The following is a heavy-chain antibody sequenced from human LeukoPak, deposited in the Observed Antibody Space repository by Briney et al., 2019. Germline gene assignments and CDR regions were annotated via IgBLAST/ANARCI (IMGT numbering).Heavy chain of an antibody. V-gene: IGHV3-20*04. CDR3: ARAQPVGYDSSGYYTPPLD. D-gene: IGHD3-22*01. CDR1: GFTFDDYG. J-gene: IGHJ4*02. CDR2: INWNRGST. Sequence: GGSLRLSCAASGFTFDDYGMSWVRQAPGKGLEWVSGINWNRGSTGYADSVKGRFTISRDNAKNSLYLQMNSLRAEDTALYYCARAQPVGYDSSGYYTPPLDWGQGTLVTVSS.